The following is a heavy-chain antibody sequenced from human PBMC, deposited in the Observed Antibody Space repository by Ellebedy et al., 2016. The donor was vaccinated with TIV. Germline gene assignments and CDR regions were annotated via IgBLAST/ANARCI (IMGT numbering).Heavy chain of an antibody. CDR3: ARGGQNYFDY. J-gene: IGHJ4*02. Sequence: ASVKVSCXTSGYTITSYGITWVRQAPGQALEWMGWISVYRGDTNCARKFQGRVTMTTDTSTSTAYMELRSLRPDDTAVYYCARGGQNYFDYWGQGTRVTVSS. CDR2: ISVYRGDT. V-gene: IGHV1-18*01. CDR1: GYTITSYG.